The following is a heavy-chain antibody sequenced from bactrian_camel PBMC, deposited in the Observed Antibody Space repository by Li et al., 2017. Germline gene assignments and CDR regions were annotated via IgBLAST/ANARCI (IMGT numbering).Heavy chain of an antibody. D-gene: IGHD3*01. Sequence: HVQLVESGGGSVQAGGSLKLSCAASHYPSDNYCLAWFRQTPGKEREGIATLASGGTTTYAHSIQGRFTISQDNAKNTMTLQMNSLKPEDTAMYYCAAKAGAYCHNDQANFQYWGQGTQVTVS. CDR1: HYPSDNYC. CDR2: LASGGTT. J-gene: IGHJ4*01. CDR3: AAKAGAYCHNDQANFQY. V-gene: IGHV3S26*01.